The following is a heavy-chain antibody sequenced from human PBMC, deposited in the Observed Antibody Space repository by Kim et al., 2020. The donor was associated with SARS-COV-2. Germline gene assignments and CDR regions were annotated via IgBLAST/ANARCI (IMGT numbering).Heavy chain of an antibody. V-gene: IGHV3-53*01. Sequence: GGSLRLSCAASGFTVSSNYMTWVRQAPGKGLDWVSIIYGGGSTYYADSVKGRFTISRDNSKNTLYLQVNSLTVDDTAVYYCATSRGYIYYCIDVWGQGTTVTVS. J-gene: IGHJ6*02. CDR1: GFTVSSNY. D-gene: IGHD3-10*01. CDR3: ATSRGYIYYCIDV. CDR2: IYGGGST.